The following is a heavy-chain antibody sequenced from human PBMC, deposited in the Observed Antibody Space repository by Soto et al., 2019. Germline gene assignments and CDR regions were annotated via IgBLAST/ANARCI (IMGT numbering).Heavy chain of an antibody. CDR2: ISAYNGNT. D-gene: IGHD5-12*01. CDR3: ARADIVATYFYYYYYYGMDV. V-gene: IGHV1-18*04. CDR1: GYTFTSYG. J-gene: IGHJ6*02. Sequence: QVQLVQSGAEVKKPGASVKVSCKASGYTFTSYGISWVRQAPGQVLEWMGWISAYNGNTNYAQKLQGRVTMTTDTSTSTAYMELRSLRSDDTAVYYCARADIVATYFYYYYYYGMDVWGQGTTVTVSS.